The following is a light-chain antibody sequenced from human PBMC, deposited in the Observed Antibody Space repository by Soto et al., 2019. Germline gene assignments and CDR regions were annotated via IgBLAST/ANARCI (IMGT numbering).Light chain of an antibody. CDR1: QGISNY. CDR3: QEYNSAPPLT. V-gene: IGKV1-27*01. J-gene: IGKJ3*01. Sequence: DIQMTQSPSSLSASVGDRVTITCRASQGISNYLAWYQQKPGKVPKLLIYAASTLQSGVPSRFSGSGSGTDFTLTISSLQPEDVATYYCQEYNSAPPLTFGPGIKVDIK. CDR2: AAS.